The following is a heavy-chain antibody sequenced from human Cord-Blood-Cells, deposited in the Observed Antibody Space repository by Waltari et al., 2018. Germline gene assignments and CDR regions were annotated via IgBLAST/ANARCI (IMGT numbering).Heavy chain of an antibody. CDR1: GGSFSGYY. V-gene: IGHV4-34*01. CDR2: INHSGRT. CDR3: ARATIFGVVINAFDI. D-gene: IGHD3-3*01. Sequence: QVQLQQWGAGLLKPSETLSLTCAVYGGSFSGYYWSCIRQPPGKGLEWIGEINHSGRTNYNPSLKSRVTISVDTSKNQFSLKLSSVTAADTAVYYCARATIFGVVINAFDIWGQGTMVTVSS. J-gene: IGHJ3*02.